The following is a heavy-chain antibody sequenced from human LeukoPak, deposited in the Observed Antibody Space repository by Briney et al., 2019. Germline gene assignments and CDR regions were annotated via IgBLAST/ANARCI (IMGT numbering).Heavy chain of an antibody. CDR3: AREPGLAAAVGFGDY. CDR1: GFTFSSYA. J-gene: IGHJ4*02. D-gene: IGHD6-13*01. V-gene: IGHV3-30*04. Sequence: GGSLRLSCAASGFTFSSYAMHWVRQAPGKGLEWVAVISYDGSNKYYADSVKGRFTISRDNSKNTLYLQMNSLRAEDTAVYYCAREPGLAAAVGFGDYWGQGTLVTVSS. CDR2: ISYDGSNK.